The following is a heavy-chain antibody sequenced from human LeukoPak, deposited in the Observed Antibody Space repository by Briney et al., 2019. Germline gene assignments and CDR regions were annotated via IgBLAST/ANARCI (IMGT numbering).Heavy chain of an antibody. CDR3: ARVVGGNYYGSETDDY. CDR2: LNPNSGGT. J-gene: IGHJ4*02. D-gene: IGHD3-10*01. V-gene: IGHV1-2*02. Sequence: SVKVSCKASGYTFTGYYMHWVRQAPGQGLEWMGWLNPNSGGTNYAQKFQGRVTMTRDTSISTAYMELSRLRSDDTAVYYCARVVGGNYYGSETDDYWGQGTLVTVSS. CDR1: GYTFTGYY.